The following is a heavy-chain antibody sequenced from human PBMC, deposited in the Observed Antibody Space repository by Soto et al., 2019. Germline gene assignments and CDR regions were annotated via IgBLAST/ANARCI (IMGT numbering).Heavy chain of an antibody. CDR1: GGTFSSYA. CDR3: ARDLDDSSGYPDSFDY. D-gene: IGHD3-22*01. CDR2: IIPIFGTA. J-gene: IGHJ4*02. Sequence: SVKVSCKASGGTFSSYAISWVRQAPGQGLEWMGGIIPIFGTANYAQKFQGRVTITADESTSTAYMELSSLRSEDTAVYYCARDLDDSSGYPDSFDYWGQGTLVTVSS. V-gene: IGHV1-69*13.